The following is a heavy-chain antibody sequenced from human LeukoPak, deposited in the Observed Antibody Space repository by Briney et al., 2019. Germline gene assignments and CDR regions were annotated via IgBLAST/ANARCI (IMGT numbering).Heavy chain of an antibody. CDR3: ARGSYPGWYNGEFDY. Sequence: PSETLSLTCAVSGASISSSSYYWGWIRQPPGKGLEWIGNIYYTGSTYYNPSLKSRVTILVDTSKNQFSLKLSSVTAADTAVYYCARGSYPGWYNGEFDYWGQGALVTVSS. V-gene: IGHV4-39*07. D-gene: IGHD6-19*01. J-gene: IGHJ4*02. CDR2: IYYTGST. CDR1: GASISSSSYY.